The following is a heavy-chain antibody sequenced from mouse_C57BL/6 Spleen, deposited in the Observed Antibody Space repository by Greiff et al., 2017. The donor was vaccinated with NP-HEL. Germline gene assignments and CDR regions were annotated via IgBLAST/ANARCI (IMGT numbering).Heavy chain of an antibody. CDR1: GYTFTSYW. D-gene: IGHD1-1*01. CDR2: INPSNGGT. Sequence: QVQLQQPGTELVKPGASVKLSCKASGYTFTSYWMHWVKQRPVQGLEWIGNINPSNGGTTYNEKFKSKAKLPVDKSSSTAYMRLSSLTSEDSAVYYCARSGFITTVVATGNYFDYWGQGTTLTVSS. J-gene: IGHJ2*01. CDR3: ARSGFITTVVATGNYFDY. V-gene: IGHV1-53*01.